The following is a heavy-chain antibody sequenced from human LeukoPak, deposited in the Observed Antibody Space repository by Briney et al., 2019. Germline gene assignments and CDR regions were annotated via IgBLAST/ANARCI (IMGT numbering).Heavy chain of an antibody. Sequence: PGGSLRLSCEASTFNFGLYVMTWARQAPGKELEWVSGISGGGLSTYYTDSVKGRFTISRDSSKNTLFLQMNRLRPEDAAVYYCAKAPVTTCRGAYCYPFDYWGQGTLVTVSS. J-gene: IGHJ4*02. V-gene: IGHV3-23*01. CDR2: ISGGGLST. CDR1: TFNFGLYV. D-gene: IGHD2-21*01. CDR3: AKAPVTTCRGAYCYPFDY.